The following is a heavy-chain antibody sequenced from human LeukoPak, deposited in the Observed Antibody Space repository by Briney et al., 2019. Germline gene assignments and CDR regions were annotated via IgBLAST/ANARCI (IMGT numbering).Heavy chain of an antibody. V-gene: IGHV3-23*01. CDR2: ISGDGGST. Sequence: GGSLRLSCAASGFSFSSYAMSWVRQAPGKGLEWVSGISGDGGSTYCADSVKGRFTISRDNSKNTLYLQMNSLRAEDTAVYYCARDQEYSSGWDDAFDIWGQGTMVTVSS. CDR3: ARDQEYSSGWDDAFDI. J-gene: IGHJ3*02. CDR1: GFSFSSYA. D-gene: IGHD6-19*01.